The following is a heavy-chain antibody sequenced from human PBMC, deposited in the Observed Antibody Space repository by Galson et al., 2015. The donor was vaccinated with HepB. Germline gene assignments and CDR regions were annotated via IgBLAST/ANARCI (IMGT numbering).Heavy chain of an antibody. CDR3: ARDPSSIAAADLDY. CDR2: ISAYNGNT. Sequence: SVKVSCKASGYTFTSYGISWVRQAPGQGLEWMGWISAYNGNTNYAQKLQGRVTMTTDTSTSTAYMELRSLRSDDKAVYYCARDPSSIAAADLDYWGQGTLVTVSS. CDR1: GYTFTSYG. J-gene: IGHJ4*02. V-gene: IGHV1-18*01. D-gene: IGHD6-13*01.